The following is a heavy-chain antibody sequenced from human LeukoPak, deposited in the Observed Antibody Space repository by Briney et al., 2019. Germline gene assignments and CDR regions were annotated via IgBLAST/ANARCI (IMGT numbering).Heavy chain of an antibody. D-gene: IGHD3-3*01. CDR1: GFTFSSYA. J-gene: IGHJ4*02. V-gene: IGHV3-48*01. CDR2: ISSSSSTI. CDR3: ARESPEKYYDFWSGRSSLDY. Sequence: GGSLRLSCAASGFTFSSYAMSWVRQAPGKGLEWVSYISSSSSTIYYADSVKGRFTISRDNAKNSLYLQMNSLRAEDTAVYYCARESPEKYYDFWSGRSSLDYWGQGTLVTVSS.